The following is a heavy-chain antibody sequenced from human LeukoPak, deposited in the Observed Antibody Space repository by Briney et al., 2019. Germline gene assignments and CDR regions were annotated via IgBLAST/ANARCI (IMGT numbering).Heavy chain of an antibody. Sequence: PGGSLRLSCAASGFIFSSFGMHWVRQGPGKGLEWVAFIRYDESNKYYADSVKGRFTISRDNSKNTVYLQMNSLRGEDTAVYFCARQMIEGRHYYSMDVWGEGTSVTVSS. CDR3: ARQMIEGRHYYSMDV. CDR1: GFIFSSFG. J-gene: IGHJ6*03. CDR2: IRYDESNK. V-gene: IGHV3-30*02. D-gene: IGHD3-22*01.